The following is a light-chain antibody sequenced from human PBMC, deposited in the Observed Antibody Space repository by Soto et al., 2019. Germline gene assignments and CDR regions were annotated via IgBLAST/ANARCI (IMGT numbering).Light chain of an antibody. J-gene: IGLJ1*01. Sequence: QYMLTQPASVSGSPGESITTSCTGTSSDVGGYNYVSWYQQHPGKAPKLMIYAVTDRPSGVSSRFSGSKSGNTASLTISGLQAEDEADYYCSSYTSSSTLFGTGTKVTVL. V-gene: IGLV2-14*01. CDR1: SSDVGGYNY. CDR2: AVT. CDR3: SSYTSSSTL.